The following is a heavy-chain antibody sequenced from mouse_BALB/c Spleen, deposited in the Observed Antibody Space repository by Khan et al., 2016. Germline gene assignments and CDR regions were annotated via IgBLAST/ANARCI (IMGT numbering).Heavy chain of an antibody. CDR2: ISYDGSN. CDR1: GYSITSGYY. D-gene: IGHD1-1*01. CDR3: ASVGIYCGTYYYAMDY. Sequence: EVQLQESGPGLVKPSQSLSLTCSVAGYSITSGYYWNWIRQFPGNKLEWMGYISYDGSNNYNPSLKNRISITRDTSKNQFFLKLNSVTTEDTATYYCASVGIYCGTYYYAMDYWGQGTSVTVSS. J-gene: IGHJ4*01. V-gene: IGHV3-6*02.